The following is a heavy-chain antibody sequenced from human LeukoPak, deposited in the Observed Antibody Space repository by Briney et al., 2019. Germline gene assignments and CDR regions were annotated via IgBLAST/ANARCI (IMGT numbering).Heavy chain of an antibody. CDR3: ASDLSSGGWTLEFDY. Sequence: ASVKVSCKTSGYTFSTYGITWVRQAPGQGFQWMGWISAHSGNTKYAENFQGRISLTTDTSATTAYMELRSLTSDDTAVYYCASDLSSGGWTLEFDYWGQGSLVTVAS. V-gene: IGHV1-18*01. J-gene: IGHJ4*02. D-gene: IGHD1-1*01. CDR2: ISAHSGNT. CDR1: GYTFSTYG.